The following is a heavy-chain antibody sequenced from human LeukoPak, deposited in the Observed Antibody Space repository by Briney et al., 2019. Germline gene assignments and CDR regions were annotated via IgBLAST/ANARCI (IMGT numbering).Heavy chain of an antibody. CDR1: GYTFPSYG. D-gene: IGHD2-2*01. CDR3: ARVDKDIVVVPAAYLFDY. Sequence: ASVKVSCKASGYTFPSYGISWVRQAPGQGLEWMGWISAYNGNTNYAQKLQGRVTMTTDTSTSTAYMELRSLRSDDTAVYYCARVDKDIVVVPAAYLFDYWGQGTLVTVSS. CDR2: ISAYNGNT. V-gene: IGHV1-18*01. J-gene: IGHJ4*02.